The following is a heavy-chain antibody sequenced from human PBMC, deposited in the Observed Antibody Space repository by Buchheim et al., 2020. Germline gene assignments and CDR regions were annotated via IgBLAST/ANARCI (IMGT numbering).Heavy chain of an antibody. V-gene: IGHV3-30*18. J-gene: IGHJ6*02. CDR3: VKAPGDYYYGMDV. D-gene: IGHD1-1*01. CDR2: ISYDGSNK. Sequence: QVQLVESGGGVVQPGRSLRLSCAASGFTFSSYGMHWVRQAPGKGLEWVAVISYDGSNKYYADSVKGRFTISRDNSKNTLYLQMNSLRAEDTAVYYCVKAPGDYYYGMDVWGQGTT. CDR1: GFTFSSYG.